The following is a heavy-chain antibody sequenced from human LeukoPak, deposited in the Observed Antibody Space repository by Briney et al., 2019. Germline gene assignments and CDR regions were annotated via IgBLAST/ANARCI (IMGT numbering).Heavy chain of an antibody. J-gene: IGHJ6*03. CDR2: IYWDDDK. D-gene: IGHD2-8*02. CDR3: ARTSVLYSPGRYYMDV. CDR1: GFSLSTNGVG. V-gene: IGHV2-5*02. Sequence: SGPTLVRPTYTCLLTCTFSGFSLSTNGVGVGWIRQPPGQALEWLALIYWDDDKRYSTSLKTRLTISKDTSKNQVVLTMTNMDPVDTATYYCARTSVLYSPGRYYMDVWGKGTTVTVSS.